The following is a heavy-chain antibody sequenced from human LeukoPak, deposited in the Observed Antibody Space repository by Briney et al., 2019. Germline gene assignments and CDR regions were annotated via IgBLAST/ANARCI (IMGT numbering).Heavy chain of an antibody. D-gene: IGHD6-25*01. Sequence: ASETLSLTCTVSGGSISTYYWNWIRQPPGKGLEWIGYIYYSGTTNYNPSLKSRVSMSVDTSKTQFSLKLSSVTAADTAVYYCARESSAGKDYWGQGTLVTVSS. CDR2: IYYSGTT. J-gene: IGHJ4*02. V-gene: IGHV4-59*01. CDR1: GGSISTYY. CDR3: ARESSAGKDY.